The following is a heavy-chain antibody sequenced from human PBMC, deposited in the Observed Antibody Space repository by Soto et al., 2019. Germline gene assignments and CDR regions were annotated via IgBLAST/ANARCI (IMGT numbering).Heavy chain of an antibody. D-gene: IGHD3-10*01. Sequence: GGSLRLSCAASGFTFSSYAMSWVRQAPGKGLEWVSAISGSGGSTYYADSVKGRFTISRDNSKNTLYLQMNSLRAEDTAVYYCATPGEGTLWFGELSVWWGQGTLVTVSS. CDR3: ATPGEGTLWFGELSVW. CDR1: GFTFSSYA. J-gene: IGHJ4*02. CDR2: ISGSGGST. V-gene: IGHV3-23*01.